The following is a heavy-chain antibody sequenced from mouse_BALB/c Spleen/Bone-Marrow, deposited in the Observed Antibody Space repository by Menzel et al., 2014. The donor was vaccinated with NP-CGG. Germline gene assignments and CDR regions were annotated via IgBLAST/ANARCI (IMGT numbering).Heavy chain of an antibody. Sequence: QVQLQQSGAELVKPGASVKLSCKASGYTFTSYYMYWVKQRPGQGLEWIGGINPSNGGTNFNEKFKSKATLTVDKSSSKAYMQLSSLTSEDSAIYYWTREAYYDYDYFDYWGQGTTRTGSS. D-gene: IGHD2-4*01. CDR3: TREAYYDYDYFDY. V-gene: IGHV1S81*02. CDR2: INPSNGGT. CDR1: GYTFTSYY. J-gene: IGHJ2*01.